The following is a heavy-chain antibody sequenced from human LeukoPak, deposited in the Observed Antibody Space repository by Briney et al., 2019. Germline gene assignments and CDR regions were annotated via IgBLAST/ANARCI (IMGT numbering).Heavy chain of an antibody. V-gene: IGHV3-30-3*01. Sequence: QPGRSLRLSCTGSGFAFSSYAIHWVRQAPSKGLEWVGVISDDGSKTYYADSVKGRFTISRDNSKNTLFLQTNGLRPEDTAVYYCAREKIAATGTGWFDPWGQGTLVTVSS. J-gene: IGHJ5*02. CDR3: AREKIAATGTGWFDP. CDR1: GFAFSSYA. D-gene: IGHD6-13*01. CDR2: ISDDGSKT.